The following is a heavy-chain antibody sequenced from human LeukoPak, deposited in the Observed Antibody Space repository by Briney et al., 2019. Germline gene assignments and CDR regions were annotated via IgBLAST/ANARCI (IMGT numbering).Heavy chain of an antibody. Sequence: PGGSLRLSCVASGFTFSSYWMHWVRQAPGKGLVWVSRINSDGSSTSYADSVKGRFTISRDNAKNTLYLQMNSLRAEDTAVYYCARDGIVLMVYALVDWGQGTLVTVSS. D-gene: IGHD2-8*01. V-gene: IGHV3-74*01. J-gene: IGHJ4*02. CDR3: ARDGIVLMVYALVD. CDR2: INSDGSST. CDR1: GFTFSSYW.